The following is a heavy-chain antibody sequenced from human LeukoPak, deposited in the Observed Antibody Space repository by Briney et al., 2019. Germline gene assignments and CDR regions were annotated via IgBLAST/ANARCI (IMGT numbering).Heavy chain of an antibody. V-gene: IGHV1-18*01. J-gene: IGHJ4*02. Sequence: GASVKVSCKASGYTFTSYGISWVRQAPGQGLEWMGWISAYNGNTKYAQKLQGRVTMTTDTSTSTAYMELRSLRSDDTAVYYCARDSRWEPYTTFDYWGQGTLVTVSS. CDR3: ARDSRWEPYTTFDY. CDR2: ISAYNGNT. CDR1: GYTFTSYG. D-gene: IGHD1-26*01.